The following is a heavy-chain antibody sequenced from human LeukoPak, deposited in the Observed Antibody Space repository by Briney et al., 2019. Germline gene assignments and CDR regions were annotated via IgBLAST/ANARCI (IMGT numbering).Heavy chain of an antibody. V-gene: IGHV3-23*01. D-gene: IGHD3-9*01. CDR2: ISSSSDNT. CDR3: AKGYYFDILSGYSSLDS. J-gene: IGHJ4*02. CDR1: GFTFSSYV. Sequence: GGSLRLSCAASGFTFSSYVMTWVRQAPGKGLEWVSGISSSSDNTYYGDSVKGHFAISRDDSKNTLYLQMNSLRAEDTAAYYCAKGYYFDILSGYSSLDSWGQGTLVTVSS.